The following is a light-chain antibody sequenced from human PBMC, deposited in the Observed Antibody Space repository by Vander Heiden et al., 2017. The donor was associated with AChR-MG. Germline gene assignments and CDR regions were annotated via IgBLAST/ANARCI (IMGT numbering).Light chain of an antibody. CDR1: QSVSNS. V-gene: IGKV3-15*01. CDR3: QQYNNWPRT. J-gene: IGKJ3*01. Sequence: EIGMTQSPATLSWSQGERATLACRASQSVSNSLAWYQQKPGQAPRLLIYGASTTAPGIPARFSGSGSATEFTLTINSLQSEDFAVYYCQQYNNWPRTFGPGTKVDIK. CDR2: GAS.